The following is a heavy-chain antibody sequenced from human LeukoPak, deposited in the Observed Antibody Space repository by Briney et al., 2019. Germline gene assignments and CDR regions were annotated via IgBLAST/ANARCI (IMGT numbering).Heavy chain of an antibody. J-gene: IGHJ5*02. V-gene: IGHV4-61*02. CDR1: GASISSGGYF. CDR2: IETSGST. D-gene: IGHD2-8*01. CDR3: ARALCINGICEWFDP. Sequence: PSETLSLXCTVSGASISSGGYFWSWIRQPAGKGVEWIGRIETSGSTNYNPSLKSRVTISVDTSKNQFSLKLRSVTAADTAVYYCARALCINGICEWFDPWGQGTLVTVSS.